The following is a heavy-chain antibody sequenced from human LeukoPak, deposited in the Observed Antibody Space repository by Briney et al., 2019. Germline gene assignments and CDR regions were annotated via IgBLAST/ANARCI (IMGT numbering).Heavy chain of an antibody. CDR2: IYPRDSNT. CDR3: ARRYGTSPYYFYMDV. J-gene: IGHJ6*03. D-gene: IGHD2-2*01. Sequence: GESLKISCEASGYSFTTYWIGWVRQLPGKGLEWMGIIYPRDSNTRYSPSFQGQVTISADKSISTAYLQWSTLKASDTAMYYCARRYGTSPYYFYMDVWGKGTTVTVSS. CDR1: GYSFTTYW. V-gene: IGHV5-51*01.